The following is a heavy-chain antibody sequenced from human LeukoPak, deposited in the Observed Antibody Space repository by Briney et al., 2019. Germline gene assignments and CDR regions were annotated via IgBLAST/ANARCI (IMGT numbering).Heavy chain of an antibody. Sequence: SETLSLTCTVSGGSTSSYYWSWIQQPPGKELEWIGYIYYSGSTNYNPSLKSRVTISVDTSKNQFSLKLSSVTAADTAVYYCARVPEPYYYYGMDVWGQGTTVTVSS. D-gene: IGHD1-14*01. CDR1: GGSTSSYY. J-gene: IGHJ6*02. CDR3: ARVPEPYYYYGMDV. V-gene: IGHV4-59*01. CDR2: IYYSGST.